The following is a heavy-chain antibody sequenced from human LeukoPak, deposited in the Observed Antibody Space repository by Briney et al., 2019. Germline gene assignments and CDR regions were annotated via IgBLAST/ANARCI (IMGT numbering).Heavy chain of an antibody. D-gene: IGHD6-19*01. V-gene: IGHV4-59*12. CDR2: IYYSGTT. Sequence: SETLSLTCTVSGGSISSYYWSWIRQPPGKGLEWIGYIYYSGTTNYNPSLKSRVTISVDTSKNQFSLKLSSMTAADTAVYYCAREVTSGLYLLDYWGQGTLVTVSS. CDR3: AREVTSGLYLLDY. J-gene: IGHJ4*02. CDR1: GGSISSYY.